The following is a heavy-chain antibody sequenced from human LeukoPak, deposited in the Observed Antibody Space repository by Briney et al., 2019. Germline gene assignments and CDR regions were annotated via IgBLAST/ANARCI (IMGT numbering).Heavy chain of an antibody. J-gene: IGHJ4*02. V-gene: IGHV4-34*01. CDR1: GGSLNDYY. CDR3: ARGILVMVYGTFDH. D-gene: IGHD2-15*01. CDR2: INHYGAT. Sequence: SETLSLTCGVYGGSLNDYYWTWIRQPPGKGLEWIGEINHYGATNYSPSLGSRISISIDTSKNQFSLKLSSVTAADTALYYCARGILVMVYGTFDHWGQGSLVTVS.